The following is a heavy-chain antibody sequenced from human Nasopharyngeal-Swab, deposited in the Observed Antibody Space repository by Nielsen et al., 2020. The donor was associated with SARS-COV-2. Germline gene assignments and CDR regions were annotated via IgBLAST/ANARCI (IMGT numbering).Heavy chain of an antibody. Sequence: GESLKISCAASGFTFSSYGMHWVRQAPGKGLEWVAVISYDGSNKYYADSVKGRFTISRDNSKNTLYLQMNSLRAEDTAVYYCAREVWYYGMDVWGQGTTVTVSS. CDR2: ISYDGSNK. CDR3: AREVWYYGMDV. V-gene: IGHV3-30*03. CDR1: GFTFSSYG. J-gene: IGHJ6*02.